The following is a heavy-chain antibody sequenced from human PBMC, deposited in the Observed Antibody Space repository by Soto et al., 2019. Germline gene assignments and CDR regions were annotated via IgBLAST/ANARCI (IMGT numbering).Heavy chain of an antibody. Sequence: LSLTCTVSGGSISSSSYYWGWIRQPPGKGLEWIGSIYYSGSTYYNPSLKSRVTISVDTSKNQFSLKLSSVTAADTAVYYCASNSGSYYSVFGFDYWGQGTLVTVSS. CDR1: GGSISSSSYY. CDR3: ASNSGSYYSVFGFDY. J-gene: IGHJ4*02. D-gene: IGHD3-10*01. V-gene: IGHV4-39*01. CDR2: IYYSGST.